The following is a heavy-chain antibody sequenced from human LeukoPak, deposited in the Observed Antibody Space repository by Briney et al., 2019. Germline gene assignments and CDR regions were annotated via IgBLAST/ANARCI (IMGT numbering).Heavy chain of an antibody. CDR3: ARGDPLDSSGHNWFDP. D-gene: IGHD3-22*01. CDR1: GGSISSSSYY. V-gene: IGHV4-39*07. J-gene: IGHJ5*02. Sequence: SETLSLACTVSGGSISSSSYYWGWIRQPPGKGLEWIGSIYYSGSTYYNPSLKSRVTISVDTSKNQFSLKLSSVTAADTAVYYCARGDPLDSSGHNWFDPWGQGTLVTVSP. CDR2: IYYSGST.